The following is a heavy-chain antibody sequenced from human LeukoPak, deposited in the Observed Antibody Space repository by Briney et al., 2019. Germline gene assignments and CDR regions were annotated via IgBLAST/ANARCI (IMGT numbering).Heavy chain of an antibody. CDR1: GFNFIDYS. D-gene: IGHD5-12*01. Sequence: GGSLRLSCAASGFNFIDYSINWVRQAPGKGLEWISYIGISSGNTKYADSVKGRFTISRDKARNSLYLQMNSLRVEDTAVYYCARDHRYAFDNWGHGTLVTVS. CDR2: IGISSGNT. CDR3: ARDHRYAFDN. V-gene: IGHV3-48*01. J-gene: IGHJ4*01.